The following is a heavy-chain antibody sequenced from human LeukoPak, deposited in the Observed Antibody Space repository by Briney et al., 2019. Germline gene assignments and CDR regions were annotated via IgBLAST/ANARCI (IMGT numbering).Heavy chain of an antibody. Sequence: SETLSLTCTVSGGSISSGDYYWSWIRQPPGKGLEWIGYIYYSGSTYYNPSLKSRVTISVDTSKNQFSLKLSSVTAADTAVYYCAREVPAAITSARFRVGWFDPWGQGTLVTVSS. V-gene: IGHV4-30-4*08. CDR1: GGSISSGDYY. J-gene: IGHJ5*02. D-gene: IGHD2-2*02. CDR3: AREVPAAITSARFRVGWFDP. CDR2: IYYSGST.